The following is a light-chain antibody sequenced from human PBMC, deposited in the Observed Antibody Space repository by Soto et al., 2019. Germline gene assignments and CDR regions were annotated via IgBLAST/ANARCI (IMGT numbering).Light chain of an antibody. Sequence: DIVMTQSPDSLAVSLGERATINCKSSQSVLYSSNNKNYLAWYQRKPGQPPKLLIYWASTRESGVPDRFSGSGSGPDFTLTISSLQAEDVAVYYCQQYFSTPQTFGHGTKVEI. J-gene: IGKJ1*01. CDR3: QQYFSTPQT. CDR2: WAS. V-gene: IGKV4-1*01. CDR1: QSVLYSSNNKNY.